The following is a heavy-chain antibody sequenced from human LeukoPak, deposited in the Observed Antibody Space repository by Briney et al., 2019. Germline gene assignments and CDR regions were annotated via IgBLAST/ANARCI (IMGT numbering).Heavy chain of an antibody. D-gene: IGHD3-10*01. CDR3: ARGSGSYPFDY. Sequence: SETLSLTCAVSGYSISSGYYWGWIRQPPGKGLEWIGSIYHSGSTYYNPSLKSRVTISVDTSKNQFSLKLSSVTAADTAVYYCARGSGSYPFDYWGQGTLVTASS. J-gene: IGHJ4*02. CDR2: IYHSGST. CDR1: GYSISSGYY. V-gene: IGHV4-38-2*01.